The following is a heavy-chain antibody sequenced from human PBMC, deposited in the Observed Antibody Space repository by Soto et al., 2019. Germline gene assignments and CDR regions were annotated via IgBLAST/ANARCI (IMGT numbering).Heavy chain of an antibody. CDR2: TYYRSKWYN. J-gene: IGHJ3*02. V-gene: IGHV6-1*01. CDR3: ARGINSATDI. Sequence: QVQLQQSGPGLVKPSQTLSLTCVISGDSVSSNNVAWNWIRQSPSRGLEWLGRTYYRSKWYNNYAVSVKSRTTINADTSKTQFSLQLASVTPEDTAVYYCARGINSATDIWGQGTMVTVS. D-gene: IGHD1-26*01. CDR1: GDSVSSNNVA.